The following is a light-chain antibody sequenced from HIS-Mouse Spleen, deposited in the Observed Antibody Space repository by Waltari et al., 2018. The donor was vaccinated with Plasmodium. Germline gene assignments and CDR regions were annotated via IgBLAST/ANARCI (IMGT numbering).Light chain of an antibody. CDR1: SSDVGSYNL. J-gene: IGLJ1*01. CDR2: EGS. V-gene: IGLV2-23*01. CDR3: CSYAGSSTYV. Sequence: SALTQPASVSGSPGQSITIPCTGTSSDVGSYNLFSWYHQHPGKAPKLMIYEGSKRPSGVSNRFSGSKSGNTASLTISGLQAEDEADYYCCSYAGSSTYVFGTGTKVTVL.